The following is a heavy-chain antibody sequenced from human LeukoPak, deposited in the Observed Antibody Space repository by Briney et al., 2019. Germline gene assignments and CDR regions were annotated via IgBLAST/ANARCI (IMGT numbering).Heavy chain of an antibody. J-gene: IGHJ3*02. CDR1: GFTFSNYG. D-gene: IGHD2-15*01. CDR2: IRYDEINK. V-gene: IGHV3-30*02. Sequence: HPGGSLRLSCAASGFTFSNYGMHWVRQAPGKGLEWVAFIRYDEINKYYADSVKGRFTISRDNSKNTLHLQMNSLRAEDTAVYYCVKGGYCSGITCMRHDAFEIWGQGTMVTISS. CDR3: VKGGYCSGITCMRHDAFEI.